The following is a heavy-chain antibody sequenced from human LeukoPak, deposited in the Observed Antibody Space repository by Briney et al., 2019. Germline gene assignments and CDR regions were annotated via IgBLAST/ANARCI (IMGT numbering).Heavy chain of an antibody. CDR3: ARCEGYCSGGSCYSLLFDY. D-gene: IGHD2-15*01. Sequence: SQTLSLTCAVSGGSISSGGYSWSWIRQPPGKGLEWIGYIYHSGSTYYNPSLKSRVTISVDRSKNQFSLKLSSVTAAETAVYYGARCEGYCSGGSCYSLLFDYWGQGTLVTVSS. CDR2: IYHSGST. CDR1: GGSISSGGYS. V-gene: IGHV4-30-2*01. J-gene: IGHJ4*02.